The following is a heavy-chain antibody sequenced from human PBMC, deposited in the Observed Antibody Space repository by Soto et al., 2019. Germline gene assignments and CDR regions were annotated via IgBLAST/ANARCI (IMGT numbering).Heavy chain of an antibody. D-gene: IGHD3-22*01. V-gene: IGHV4-4*07. CDR1: GCSISSYY. CDR2: IYTSGST. Sequence: QVQLQESGPGLVKPSETLSLTCTVSGCSISSYYWSWIRQPAGKGLEWIGRIYTSGSTNYNPSLKSRVTMSIDTSKNQFSLKLSSVTAADTAVYYCAREYIMIVVVRSFDIWGQGTMVTVSS. CDR3: AREYIMIVVVRSFDI. J-gene: IGHJ3*02.